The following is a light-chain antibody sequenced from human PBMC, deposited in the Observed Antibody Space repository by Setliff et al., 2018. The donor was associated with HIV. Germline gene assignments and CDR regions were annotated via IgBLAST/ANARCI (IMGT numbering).Light chain of an antibody. CDR1: SGDVGFYNF. J-gene: IGLJ1*01. Sequence: QSALTQPASVSGSPGQSITISCTGTSGDVGFYNFVSWYQLHPGKAPKLIIYEVSNRPSGVSNRFSGFKSGNTASLTISGLQPEDGADYYCSSYTNSVTVVFGTGTKVTV. CDR2: EVS. V-gene: IGLV2-14*01. CDR3: SSYTNSVTVV.